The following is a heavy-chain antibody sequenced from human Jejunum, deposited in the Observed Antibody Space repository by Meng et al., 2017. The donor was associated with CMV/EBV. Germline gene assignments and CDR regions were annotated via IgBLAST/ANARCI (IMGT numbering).Heavy chain of an antibody. CDR2: INEDEDEK. J-gene: IGHJ6*02. CDR3: ARDRPWDAENGMDV. D-gene: IGHD1-26*01. Sequence: GFEFRNYWMSWVRQAPGKGLEWVANINEDEDEKTFLDSVRGRFTISRDNAKKSLYLQMSSLRVEDTAVYYCARDRPWDAENGMDVWGQGTTVTVSS. V-gene: IGHV3-7*01. CDR1: GFEFRNYW.